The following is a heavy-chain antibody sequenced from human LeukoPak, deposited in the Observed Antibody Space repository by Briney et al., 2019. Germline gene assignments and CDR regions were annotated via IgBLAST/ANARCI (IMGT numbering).Heavy chain of an antibody. J-gene: IGHJ5*02. CDR2: INPSGGST. CDR1: GYTFTSYY. CDR3: ARDACSSRICSAGGNWFDP. V-gene: IGHV1-46*01. D-gene: IGHD2-2*01. Sequence: ASVKVSCKASGYTFTSYYMHWVRQAPGLGLEWMGIINPSGGSTNYAQKFQGRVTMTRDTSTSTVYMELSSLRSEDTAVYYCARDACSSRICSAGGNWFDPWGRGTLVTVSS.